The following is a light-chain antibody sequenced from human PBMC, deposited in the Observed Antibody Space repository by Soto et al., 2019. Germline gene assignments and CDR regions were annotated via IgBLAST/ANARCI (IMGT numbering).Light chain of an antibody. CDR1: QSVSSSY. CDR2: GAS. J-gene: IGKJ1*01. Sequence: EIVLTQSPGTLSLSPGERATLSCRASQSVSSSYLAWYQQKPGQAPRLLIYGASSRATGIPDRFSGSGSGTDFTLTILTLEPADFAVYYCQQHGSSPRTFDQGTKV. V-gene: IGKV3-20*01. CDR3: QQHGSSPRT.